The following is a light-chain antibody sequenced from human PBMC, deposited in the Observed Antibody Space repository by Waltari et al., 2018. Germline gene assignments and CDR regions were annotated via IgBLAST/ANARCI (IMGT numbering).Light chain of an antibody. V-gene: IGKV3-15*01. CDR2: DAS. J-gene: IGKJ1*01. CDR1: QSVSSN. Sequence: EIVMTQSPATLSVSPGERATLSCRASQSVSSNLAWYQQKPGQAPRLHIYDASTRATGIPARFSGSGSRTEFTLTISSLQSEDFAVYYCQQYDNWPAFGQGTKVEIK. CDR3: QQYDNWPA.